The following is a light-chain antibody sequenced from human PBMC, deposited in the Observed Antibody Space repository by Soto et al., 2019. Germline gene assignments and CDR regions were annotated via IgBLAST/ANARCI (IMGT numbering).Light chain of an antibody. CDR1: QGVSNW. CDR3: QQANSFPYT. Sequence: DIQMTQSPSSVSASVGDRVTITCRASQGVSNWLAWYQQKPGKAPKLLIYAASTLRSGVPSRFRGSGSGTDFTFTISSLQPEDFETYYCQQANSFPYTFGQGTKVDIK. J-gene: IGKJ2*01. CDR2: AAS. V-gene: IGKV1-12*01.